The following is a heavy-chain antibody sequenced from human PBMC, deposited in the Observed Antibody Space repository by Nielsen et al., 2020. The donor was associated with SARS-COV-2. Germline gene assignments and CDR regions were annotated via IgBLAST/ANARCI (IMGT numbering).Heavy chain of an antibody. J-gene: IGHJ3*02. Sequence: GESLKISCAASGFTFSSYAMHWVRQAPGKVLEWVAVISYDGSNKYYADSVKGRFTISRDNAENSLSLQMNSLRAEDTAVYYCARESVTGTDAFDIWGQGTVVTVSS. D-gene: IGHD6-19*01. CDR1: GFTFSSYA. CDR2: ISYDGSNK. CDR3: ARESVTGTDAFDI. V-gene: IGHV3-30*04.